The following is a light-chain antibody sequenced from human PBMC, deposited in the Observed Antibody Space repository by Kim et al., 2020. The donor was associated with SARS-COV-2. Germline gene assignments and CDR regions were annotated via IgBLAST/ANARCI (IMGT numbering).Light chain of an antibody. Sequence: DIQMTQSPSSLSASVGDRVTITCRASQSISSYLNWYQQKPGKAPKFLIYVASSLQSGVSSRFSGSGSGTDFTLTISSLQPEDFATYYCQQSYSTPRTFGQGTKLEI. CDR1: QSISSY. CDR3: QQSYSTPRT. CDR2: VAS. J-gene: IGKJ2*01. V-gene: IGKV1-39*01.